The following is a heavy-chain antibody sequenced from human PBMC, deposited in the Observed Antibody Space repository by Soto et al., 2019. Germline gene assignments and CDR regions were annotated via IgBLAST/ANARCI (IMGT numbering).Heavy chain of an antibody. Sequence: QVQLVQSGAEVKKPGASVTVSCKASGYTFTSYHIYWVRQAPGQGLELMGVINPSVGSTTYPQKFQGRVTMTRDSSTNTVYMKLSSLTLEDTAVYYGARDYWSYFQHWCQGTLVTVSS. J-gene: IGHJ1*01. CDR2: INPSVGST. CDR3: ARDYWSYFQH. CDR1: GYTFTSYH. D-gene: IGHD1-1*01. V-gene: IGHV1-46*01.